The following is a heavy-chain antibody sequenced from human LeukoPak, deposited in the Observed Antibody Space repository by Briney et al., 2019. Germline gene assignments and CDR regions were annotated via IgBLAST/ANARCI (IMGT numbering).Heavy chain of an antibody. CDR1: AFTFSDYH. V-gene: IGHV3-11*04. CDR2: ISGTSITI. Sequence: GGSLRLSCAASAFTFSDYHMSWIRQAPGRGLEWVSFISGTSITIYYADSVKGRFTISRDNAKNSLYLQMNSLRAEDTAVYYCARIIADRPRYYYYMDVWGKGTTVTVSS. CDR3: ARIIADRPRYYYYMDV. D-gene: IGHD6-6*01. J-gene: IGHJ6*03.